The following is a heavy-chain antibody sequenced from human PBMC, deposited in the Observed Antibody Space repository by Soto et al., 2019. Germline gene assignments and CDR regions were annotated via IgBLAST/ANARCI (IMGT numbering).Heavy chain of an antibody. Sequence: EVQLLKSGGGLVQPGGSLRLSCAASGFTFSTYSMTWVRQAPGKGLEWVSTIRDSGHSTHYADSVRGRFAISRDNSKNTLFLQMNSLRAEDTAVYYCARVKAQILSSGWYGGDDIWGQGTMVTVSS. CDR2: IRDSGHST. D-gene: IGHD6-19*01. CDR3: ARVKAQILSSGWYGGDDI. V-gene: IGHV3-23*01. J-gene: IGHJ3*02. CDR1: GFTFSTYS.